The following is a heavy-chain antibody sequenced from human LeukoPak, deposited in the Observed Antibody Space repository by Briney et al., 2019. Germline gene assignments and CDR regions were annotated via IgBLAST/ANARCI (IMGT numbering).Heavy chain of an antibody. CDR1: GFTFSDYY. V-gene: IGHV3-11*01. CDR2: ISSSGSTI. CDR3: AKAGIAAAGTGAFDV. D-gene: IGHD6-13*01. Sequence: GGSLRLSCAASGFTFSDYYMSWIRQAPGKGLEWVSYISSSGSTIYYADSVKGRFTISRDNSKNSLYLQMNSLRDEDTAVYYCAKAGIAAAGTGAFDVWGQGTTVTVSS. J-gene: IGHJ3*01.